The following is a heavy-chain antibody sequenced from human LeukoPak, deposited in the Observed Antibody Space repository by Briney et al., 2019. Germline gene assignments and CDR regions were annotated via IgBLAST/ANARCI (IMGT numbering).Heavy chain of an antibody. Sequence: PSETLSLTCTVSGGSISSYYWSWIRQPPGKGLEWIGEINHSGSTNYNPSLKSRVAISVDTSKNQFSLKLSSVTAADTAVYYCASRRLSSGWYDYYYYYGMDVWGQGTTVTVSS. CDR1: GGSISSYY. D-gene: IGHD6-19*01. J-gene: IGHJ6*02. CDR3: ASRRLSSGWYDYYYYYGMDV. V-gene: IGHV4-34*01. CDR2: INHSGST.